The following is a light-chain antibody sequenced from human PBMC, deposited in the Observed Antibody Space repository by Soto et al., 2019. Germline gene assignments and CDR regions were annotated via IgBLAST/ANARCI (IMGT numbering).Light chain of an antibody. CDR1: QSISNW. J-gene: IGKJ4*01. CDR3: QQYNSFSLS. CDR2: KAS. V-gene: IGKV1-5*03. Sequence: DIQMTQSPSTLSASVGDRVTITCRAGQSISNWLAWYQQKPGKAPKLLIYKASSLESGVPSRFSGSGSGTEITLTISSLQPDDFATYCCQQYNSFSLSFGGGTKVEIK.